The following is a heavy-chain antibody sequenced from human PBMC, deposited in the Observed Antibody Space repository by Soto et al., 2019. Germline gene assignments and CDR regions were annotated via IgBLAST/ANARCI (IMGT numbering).Heavy chain of an antibody. CDR2: IYYSGST. V-gene: IGHV4-31*03. CDR3: AGIYSGSPGGTLRY. J-gene: IGHJ4*02. D-gene: IGHD1-26*01. CDR1: GGSISSGGYY. Sequence: QVQLQESGPGLVKPSQTLSLTCTVSGGSISSGGYYWSWIRQHPGKGVEWIGYIYYSGSTYYNPSLTSRVSISVDTSKNQFSLKLSSVTAADTAVYYCAGIYSGSPGGTLRYWGQGTLVTVSS.